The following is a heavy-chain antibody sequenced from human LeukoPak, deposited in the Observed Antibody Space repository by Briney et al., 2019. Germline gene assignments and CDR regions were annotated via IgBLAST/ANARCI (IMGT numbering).Heavy chain of an antibody. CDR1: GFTFSSYW. Sequence: GGSLRLSCAASGFTFSSYWMSWVRQAPGKGLEWVANIKQDGSEKYYVDSVKGRFTISRDNAKNSLYLQMNSLRAEDTAVYYCARSSGGNDFWSGYGYYGMDVWGQGTTVTVSS. D-gene: IGHD3-3*01. CDR2: IKQDGSEK. J-gene: IGHJ6*02. CDR3: ARSSGGNDFWSGYGYYGMDV. V-gene: IGHV3-7*01.